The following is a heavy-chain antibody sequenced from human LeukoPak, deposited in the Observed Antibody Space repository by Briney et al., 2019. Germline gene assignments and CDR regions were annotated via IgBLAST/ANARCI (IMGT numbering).Heavy chain of an antibody. D-gene: IGHD5-18*01. CDR1: GYTFTSYY. V-gene: IGHV1-46*01. J-gene: IGHJ3*02. Sequence: ASVKVSCKASGYTFTSYYMHWVRQAPGQGLEWMGIINPSGGSTSYAQKFQGRVTMTRDTSTSTVYMELSSLRSEDTAVYYCARIAGYNYGSNAFDIWGQGTMVTVSS. CDR2: INPSGGST. CDR3: ARIAGYNYGSNAFDI.